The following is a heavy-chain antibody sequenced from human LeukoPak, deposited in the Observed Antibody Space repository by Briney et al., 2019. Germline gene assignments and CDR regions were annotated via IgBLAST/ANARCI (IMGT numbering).Heavy chain of an antibody. Sequence: GGSLRLSCAASRFTFSTYSMNWVRQAPGKGLEWVSSISSSSSYIYYTDSVKGRFTISRDNAKNSLYLQMNSLRAEDTAVYYCARPPYYDSSGYYLYWGQGTLVTVSS. CDR1: RFTFSTYS. CDR3: ARPPYYDSSGYYLY. CDR2: ISSSSSYI. D-gene: IGHD3-22*01. V-gene: IGHV3-21*01. J-gene: IGHJ4*02.